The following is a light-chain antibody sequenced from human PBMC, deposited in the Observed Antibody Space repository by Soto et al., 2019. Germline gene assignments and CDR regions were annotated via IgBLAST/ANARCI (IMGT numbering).Light chain of an antibody. Sequence: EVVLTQSPATLSLSPGERGTLSCRASQSVGRNLAWFQQKPGQAPRLLIYGASTRATGIPARFSGSGSGTEFTLTISSLQSEDFAVYYCQQYNNWPPGTFGQGTKVDIK. J-gene: IGKJ1*01. V-gene: IGKV3-15*01. CDR1: QSVGRN. CDR2: GAS. CDR3: QQYNNWPPGT.